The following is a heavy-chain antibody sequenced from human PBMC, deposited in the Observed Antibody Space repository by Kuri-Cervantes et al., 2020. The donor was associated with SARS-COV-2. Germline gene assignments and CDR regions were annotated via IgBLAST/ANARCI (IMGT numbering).Heavy chain of an antibody. CDR2: ISGSGGST. CDR3: ARRVGYYFDY. Sequence: GESLKISCAASGFTFSSYAMSWVRQAPGKGLEWVSAISGSGGSTYYADSVKGRFTISRDNSKNTLYLQMNSLRAEDTAVYYCARRVGYYFDYWGQGTLVTVSS. J-gene: IGHJ4*02. D-gene: IGHD2-15*01. V-gene: IGHV3-23*01. CDR1: GFTFSSYA.